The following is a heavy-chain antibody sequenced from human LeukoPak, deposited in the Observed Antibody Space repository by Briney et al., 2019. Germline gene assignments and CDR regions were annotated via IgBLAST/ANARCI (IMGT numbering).Heavy chain of an antibody. V-gene: IGHV4-59*01. J-gene: IGHJ4*02. CDR1: GGSISSYY. D-gene: IGHD2-15*01. Sequence: PSETLSLTCTVSGGSISSYYWSWIRQPPGKGLEWLGYIYSSGSTNYNPSLKSRVTISVDTSKNQFSLKLSSVTAADTAVYYCVRVLGSGYSDYWGQGTLVTVSS. CDR2: IYSSGST. CDR3: VRVLGSGYSDY.